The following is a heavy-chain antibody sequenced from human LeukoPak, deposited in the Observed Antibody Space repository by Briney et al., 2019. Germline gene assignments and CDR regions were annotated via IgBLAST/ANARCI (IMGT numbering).Heavy chain of an antibody. V-gene: IGHV6-1*01. CDR1: GDSVSSNGAA. CDR2: TYYRSKWYN. Sequence: SQTLSLTCAISGDSVSSNGAAWNWIRQSPSRGLEWLGRTYYRSKWYNDYAVSVKSRITINPDTSENQFSLQLNSVTPEDTAVYYCAKEAAAAGTIDWFDPWGQGTLVTVSS. D-gene: IGHD6-13*01. J-gene: IGHJ5*02. CDR3: AKEAAAAGTIDWFDP.